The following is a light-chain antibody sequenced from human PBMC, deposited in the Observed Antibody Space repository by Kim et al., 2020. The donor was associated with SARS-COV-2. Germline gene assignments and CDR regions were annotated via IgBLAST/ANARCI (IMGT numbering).Light chain of an antibody. CDR2: EVT. CDR1: ISDIGTYNL. J-gene: IGLJ3*02. Sequence: QPAPTQIASVSGSPGQSLTLSCTGTISDIGTYNLVSWYQQYPGKAPKLIIYEVTKRPSGISDLFSGSKSVNTATLTISGLQTDDEADYHCGSYAGGWVFGGGTQLTVL. V-gene: IGLV2-23*02. CDR3: GSYAGGWV.